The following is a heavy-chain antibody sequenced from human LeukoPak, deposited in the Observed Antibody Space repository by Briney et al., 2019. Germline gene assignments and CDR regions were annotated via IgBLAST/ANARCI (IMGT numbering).Heavy chain of an antibody. D-gene: IGHD3-10*01. V-gene: IGHV3-23*01. Sequence: GGSLRLSCAASGFTFSSYAMSWVRQAPGKGLEWVSGISGSGGSTYYADSVKGRFTISRDNSKNTLFLQMNSLRAEDTAVYYCAKDKLGSSGSYYGYFDYWGQGTLVTVSS. CDR2: ISGSGGST. CDR1: GFTFSSYA. CDR3: AKDKLGSSGSYYGYFDY. J-gene: IGHJ4*02.